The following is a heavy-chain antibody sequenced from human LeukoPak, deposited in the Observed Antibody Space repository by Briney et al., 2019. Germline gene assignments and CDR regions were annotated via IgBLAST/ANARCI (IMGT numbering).Heavy chain of an antibody. CDR1: GGSISSSGYY. V-gene: IGHV4-39*07. Sequence: SETLSLTCTVSGGSISSSGYYWGWIRQPPGKGLEWIGSFYYSGITYYNPSLKSRVTMSVDTSKNQFSLKLSSVTAADTAVYYCARGGFFSIYSTSRTLQGFDPWGQGTLVTVSS. CDR3: ARGGFFSIYSTSRTLQGFDP. J-gene: IGHJ5*02. CDR2: FYYSGIT. D-gene: IGHD6-6*01.